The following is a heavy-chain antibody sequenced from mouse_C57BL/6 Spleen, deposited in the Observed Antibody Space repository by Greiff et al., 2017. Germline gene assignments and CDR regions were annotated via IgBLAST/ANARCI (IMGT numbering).Heavy chain of an antibody. J-gene: IGHJ1*03. CDR2: ISIGSSTI. Sequence: VQLQQSGGGLVKPGGSLKLSCAASGFTFTDYGMHWVRQAPEKGLEWVAYISIGSSTIYYADTVKGRFPISRDNAKNTLFLQMTSLRSEDTAMYYCARDYYGSSRGYFDVWGTGTTVTVSS. V-gene: IGHV5-17*01. CDR3: ARDYYGSSRGYFDV. CDR1: GFTFTDYG. D-gene: IGHD1-1*01.